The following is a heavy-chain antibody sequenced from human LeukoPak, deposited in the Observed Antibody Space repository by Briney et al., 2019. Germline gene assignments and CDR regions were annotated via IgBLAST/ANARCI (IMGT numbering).Heavy chain of an antibody. CDR3: AKYFYDSSTYSFDY. CDR1: GFTFSNYA. Sequence: GGSLPLSCAASGFTFSNYAMSWVRQAPGKGLEWVSSIGSGGTTHYADSVKGRFTISRDNSKNTLFLQMNSLRAEDTAVYYCAKYFYDSSTYSFDYWGQETLVPVSS. D-gene: IGHD3-22*01. J-gene: IGHJ4*02. V-gene: IGHV3-23*01. CDR2: IGSGGTT.